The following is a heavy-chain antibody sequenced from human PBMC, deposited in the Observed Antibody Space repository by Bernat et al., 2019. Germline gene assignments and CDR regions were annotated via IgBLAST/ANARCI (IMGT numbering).Heavy chain of an antibody. CDR2: IYSGGST. Sequence: EVQLVESGGGLVQPGGSLRLSCAASGFTVSSNYMSWVRQAPGKGLEWVSVIYSGGSTYYADSVKGRFTISRDNSKNTLYLQMNSLRAEDTAVYYCAKPPGGVVATMELDYWGQGTLVTVSS. CDR1: GFTVSSNY. J-gene: IGHJ4*02. V-gene: IGHV3-66*04. D-gene: IGHD5-12*01. CDR3: AKPPGGVVATMELDY.